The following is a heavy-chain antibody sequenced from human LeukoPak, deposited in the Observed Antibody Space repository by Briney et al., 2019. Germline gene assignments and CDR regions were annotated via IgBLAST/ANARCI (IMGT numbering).Heavy chain of an antibody. CDR1: GDSISSYY. D-gene: IGHD1-1*01. J-gene: IGHJ6*02. CDR3: ARGTLDIYYYYGMDV. Sequence: PSETLSLTCTVSGDSISSYYWYWFRQPPGKELEWIACIYYSGVTHYNPSLKSRVTISLDTSKSQFSLRLSSVTAADTAVYYCARGTLDIYYYYGMDVWGQGTTVTVSS. CDR2: IYYSGVT. V-gene: IGHV4-59*12.